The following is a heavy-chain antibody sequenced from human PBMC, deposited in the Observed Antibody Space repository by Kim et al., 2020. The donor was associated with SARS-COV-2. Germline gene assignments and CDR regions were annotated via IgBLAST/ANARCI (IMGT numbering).Heavy chain of an antibody. D-gene: IGHD6-13*01. J-gene: IGHJ5*02. Sequence: ADSVKGRFTISRDNSKNTLYLQMNSRRAEETAVYYCARDSSSWYNENWFDPWGQGTLVTVSS. CDR3: ARDSSSWYNENWFDP. V-gene: IGHV3-30*07.